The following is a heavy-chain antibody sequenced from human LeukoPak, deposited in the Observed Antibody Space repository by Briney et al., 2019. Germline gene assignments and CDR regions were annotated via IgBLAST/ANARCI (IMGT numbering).Heavy chain of an antibody. CDR3: ARAAGGYYFDS. CDR1: GGSISSSSYY. J-gene: IGHJ4*02. V-gene: IGHV4-39*07. Sequence: SETLSLTCTVSGGSISSSSYYWGWIRQPPGKGLEWIGSTYYSGSTYYNPSLKSRVTISVDTSKNQFSLKLNSVTATDTAVYYCARAAGGYYFDSWGQGTLVTVSS. D-gene: IGHD2-8*02. CDR2: TYYSGST.